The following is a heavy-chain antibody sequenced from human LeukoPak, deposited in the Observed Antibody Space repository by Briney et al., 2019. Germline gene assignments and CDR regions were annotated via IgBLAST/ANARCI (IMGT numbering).Heavy chain of an antibody. V-gene: IGHV3-74*01. J-gene: IGHJ3*02. D-gene: IGHD5-12*01. CDR1: GFTFSYYW. CDR2: INTDGSST. Sequence: GGSLRLSCAGSGFTFSYYWMHWVRQTPEKGLVWVSRINTDGSSTSYADSVKGRSTIFRDNAKNTLYMEMNSLRAEDTAVYYCARVGQHIAADAFDIWGQGTMVTVSS. CDR3: ARVGQHIAADAFDI.